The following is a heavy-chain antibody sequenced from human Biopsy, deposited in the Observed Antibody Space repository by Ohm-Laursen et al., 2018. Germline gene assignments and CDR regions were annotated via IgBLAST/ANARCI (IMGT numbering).Heavy chain of an antibody. CDR1: GYTFTDYF. V-gene: IGHV1-2*02. CDR2: ISPSSGGT. J-gene: IGHJ3*01. Sequence: ASVKVSCKASGYTFTDYFLHWVRQAPGQGPEWMGWISPSSGGTNYAQKFQGRVTMIRDTSATTGYMELSSLRSDDTAVYYCAGGIMNPIGGLGARSDVFDVWGQGTMVTVSS. D-gene: IGHD3-16*01. CDR3: AGGIMNPIGGLGARSDVFDV.